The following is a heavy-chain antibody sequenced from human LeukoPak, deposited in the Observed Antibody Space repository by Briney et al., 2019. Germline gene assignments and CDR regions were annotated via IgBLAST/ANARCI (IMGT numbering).Heavy chain of an antibody. CDR1: GFTFSHFG. Sequence: PGGSLRLSCEASGFTFSHFGMHWVRQAPGKGLEWVAIIKQDRNDIYYVDSVKGRFTISRDNAENSVYLQMNSLRAEDTAVYYCATGRGENWGQGTLVTVSS. D-gene: IGHD3-16*01. CDR2: IKQDRNDI. V-gene: IGHV3-7*01. CDR3: ATGRGEN. J-gene: IGHJ4*02.